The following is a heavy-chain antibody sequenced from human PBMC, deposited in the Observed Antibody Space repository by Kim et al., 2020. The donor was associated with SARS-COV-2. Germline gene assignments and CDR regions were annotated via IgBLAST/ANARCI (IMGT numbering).Heavy chain of an antibody. CDR2: INHSGST. Sequence: SETLSLTCAVYGGSFSGYYWSWIRQPPGKGLEWIGEINHSGSTNYNPSLKSRVTISVDTSKNQFSLKLSSVTAADTAVYYCARVPVYDILTGFSGAFDIWGQGTMVTVSS. J-gene: IGHJ3*02. D-gene: IGHD3-9*01. CDR3: ARVPVYDILTGFSGAFDI. CDR1: GGSFSGYY. V-gene: IGHV4-34*01.